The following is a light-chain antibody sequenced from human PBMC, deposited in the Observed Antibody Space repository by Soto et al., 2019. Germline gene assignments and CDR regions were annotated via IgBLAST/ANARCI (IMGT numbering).Light chain of an antibody. V-gene: IGKV3-20*01. CDR1: QSVTSN. J-gene: IGKJ1*01. Sequence: VLTQSPGTLSLSPGERASLSCRASQSVTSNLAWYQQKPGQAPRLLIYGASNRATGIPDRFSGSGSGTDFTLTISRLEPEDFAVYYCQQYGSSGTFGQGTKVDIK. CDR3: QQYGSSGT. CDR2: GAS.